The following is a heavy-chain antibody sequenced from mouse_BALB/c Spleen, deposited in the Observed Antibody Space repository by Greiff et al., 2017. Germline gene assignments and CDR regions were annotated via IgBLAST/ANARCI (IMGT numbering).Heavy chain of an antibody. CDR3: TKSDRYDAMDY. Sequence: VQLQESGAELVRPGASVTLSCKASGYTFTDYEMHWVKQTPVHGLEWIGAIDPETGGTSYTQKFKGKATLTADKSSSTAYMELRSLTSEDSAVYYCTKSDRYDAMDYWGQGTAVNVSS. V-gene: IGHV1-15*01. CDR1: GYTFTDYE. D-gene: IGHD2-14*01. J-gene: IGHJ4*01. CDR2: IDPETGGT.